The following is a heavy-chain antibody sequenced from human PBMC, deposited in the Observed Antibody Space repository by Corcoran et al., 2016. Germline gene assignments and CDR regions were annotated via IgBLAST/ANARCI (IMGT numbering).Heavy chain of an antibody. D-gene: IGHD5-12*01. V-gene: IGHV1-58*01. Sequence: QMQLVQSGPEVKKPGTSVKVSCKASGFTFTSSAVQWVRQARGQRLEWIGWIVVGSGNTNYAQKFQERVTITRDMSTSTAYMELSSLRSEDTAVYYCAADSGDDRGGYWYFDLWGRGTLVTVSS. CDR2: IVVGSGNT. CDR1: GFTFTSSA. J-gene: IGHJ2*01. CDR3: AADSGDDRGGYWYFDL.